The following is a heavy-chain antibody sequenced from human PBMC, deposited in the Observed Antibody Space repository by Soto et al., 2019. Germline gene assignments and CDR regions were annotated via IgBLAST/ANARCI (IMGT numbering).Heavy chain of an antibody. CDR2: IGTAGDT. CDR1: GFPFISYA. D-gene: IGHD3-10*01. J-gene: IGHJ5*02. V-gene: IGHV3-13*01. Sequence: PGGSLRLSCAASGFPFISYAMSWVRQAPGRGLEWVSAIGTAGDTYYPGSVKGRFTISRENAKNSLYLQMNSLRAGDTAVYYCARESGYYGSGSYYNHNGFDPWGQGTLVTVSS. CDR3: ARESGYYGSGSYYNHNGFDP.